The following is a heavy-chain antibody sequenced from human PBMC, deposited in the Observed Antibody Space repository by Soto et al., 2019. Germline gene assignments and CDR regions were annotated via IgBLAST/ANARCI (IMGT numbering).Heavy chain of an antibody. D-gene: IGHD3-22*01. CDR2: IWYDGSNK. J-gene: IGHJ5*02. CDR1: GFTFSSYG. Sequence: GGSLRLSCAASGFTFSSYGMHWVRQAPGKGLEWVAVIWYDGSNKYYADSVKGRFTISRDNSKNTLYLQMNSLRAEDTAVYYCAREIYYDSNWFDPWGQGTLVTVSS. V-gene: IGHV3-33*01. CDR3: AREIYYDSNWFDP.